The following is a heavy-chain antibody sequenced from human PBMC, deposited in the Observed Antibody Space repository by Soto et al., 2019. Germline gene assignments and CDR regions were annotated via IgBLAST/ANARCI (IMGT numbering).Heavy chain of an antibody. D-gene: IGHD3-3*01. V-gene: IGHV3-48*03. CDR1: EFTFSSYE. Sequence: SLRLSCVASEFTFSSYEMNWVRQAPGKGLEWVSYISSSGTIIYYTDSVKGRFTISRDNAKKSLHLQLSSLRADDTAVYFCARGEEWLLLSLQGVFDQWGQGTLVTVSS. CDR2: ISSSGTII. J-gene: IGHJ4*02. CDR3: ARGEEWLLLSLQGVFDQ.